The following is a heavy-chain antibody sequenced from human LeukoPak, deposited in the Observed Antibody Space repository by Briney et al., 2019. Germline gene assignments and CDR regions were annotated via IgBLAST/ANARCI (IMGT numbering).Heavy chain of an antibody. CDR1: GFTVSNYG. D-gene: IGHD1-1*01. Sequence: GGSLRLSCAVTGFTVSNYGMTWVRQAPGEGREWVSTIGGDGRTHYADSVKGRFTISRDNSKNTVYLQMNSPRGEDTAVYYCGGDWKLPEAPWGQGTLVTVSS. CDR3: GGDWKLPEAP. J-gene: IGHJ5*02. CDR2: IGGDGRT. V-gene: IGHV3-23*01.